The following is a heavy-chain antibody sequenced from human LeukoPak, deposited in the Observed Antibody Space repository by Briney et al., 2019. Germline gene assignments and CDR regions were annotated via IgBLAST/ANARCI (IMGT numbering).Heavy chain of an antibody. D-gene: IGHD6-13*01. V-gene: IGHV4-34*01. Sequence: FETLPLTCAVYGGSFSGYYWSWIRQPPGKGLEWIGEINHSGSANYNPSLKSRVTISVDTSKNQFSLKLTSVTAADTAMYYCARSPLGSSWFIDHWDQGTLV. CDR1: GGSFSGYY. CDR2: INHSGSA. J-gene: IGHJ4*02. CDR3: ARSPLGSSWFIDH.